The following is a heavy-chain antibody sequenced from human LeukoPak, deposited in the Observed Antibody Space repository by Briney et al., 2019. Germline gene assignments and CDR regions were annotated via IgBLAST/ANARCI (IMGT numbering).Heavy chain of an antibody. Sequence: PGGSLRLSCAASGFTFDDYAMHWVRQAPGKGLEWVSGISWNSGSIGYADSVKGRFTISRDNAKNLLYLQMNSLRAEDTAVYYCARPGYTAGYDIWGQGTLVTVSS. CDR1: GFTFDDYA. D-gene: IGHD3-9*01. V-gene: IGHV3-9*01. CDR2: ISWNSGSI. CDR3: ARPGYTAGYDI. J-gene: IGHJ3*02.